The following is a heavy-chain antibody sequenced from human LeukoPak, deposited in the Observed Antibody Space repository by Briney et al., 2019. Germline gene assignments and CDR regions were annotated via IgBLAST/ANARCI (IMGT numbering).Heavy chain of an antibody. CDR1: GYSFTSYW. J-gene: IGHJ4*02. Sequence: HGESLKISCKGSGYSFTSYWISWVRQMPGKGLEWMGIIHPGDSNTRYSPSFQGQVTISADKSISTAYLQWSSLKASDTAMYYCARPTRYNNNWGQGTLVTVSS. D-gene: IGHD1-14*01. CDR2: IHPGDSNT. CDR3: ARPTRYNNN. V-gene: IGHV5-51*01.